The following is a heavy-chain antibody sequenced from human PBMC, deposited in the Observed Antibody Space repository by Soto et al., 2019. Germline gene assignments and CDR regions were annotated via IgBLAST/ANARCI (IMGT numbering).Heavy chain of an antibody. CDR2: IYSGGST. J-gene: IGHJ6*02. D-gene: IGHD1-1*01. CDR3: ARAGTRPYYYYGMDV. CDR1: GFTVSSNY. Sequence: PGGSLRLSCAASGFTVSSNYMSWVRQAPGKGLEWVSVIYSGGSTYYAASVKGRFTISRDNSKNTLYHQMNTLRAEDTAVYYCARAGTRPYYYYGMDVWGQGTTVTVSS. V-gene: IGHV3-53*01.